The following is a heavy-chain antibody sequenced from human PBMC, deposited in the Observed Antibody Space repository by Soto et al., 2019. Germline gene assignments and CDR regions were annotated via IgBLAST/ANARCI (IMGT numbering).Heavy chain of an antibody. CDR1: GDSVTSVSDY. J-gene: IGHJ6*02. CDR3: ARGVGFGYYYYHMDL. V-gene: IGHV4-61*01. D-gene: IGHD3-10*01. CDR2: IYYSGSA. Sequence: SEILSLTCTASGDSVTSVSDYWSWIRQPPGKGLEWIGYIYYSGSADYNPSLGSRVTISIDTSKNQFSLKLTSVTAADTAVYYCARGVGFGYYYYHMDLWGQGTTVTVSS.